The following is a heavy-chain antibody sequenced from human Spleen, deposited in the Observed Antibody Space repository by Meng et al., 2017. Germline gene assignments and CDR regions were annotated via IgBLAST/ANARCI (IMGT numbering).Heavy chain of an antibody. D-gene: IGHD3-22*01. CDR1: GFTFSSYE. CDR2: ISSSGSTI. V-gene: IGHV3-48*03. Sequence: LKISCAASGFTFSSYEMNWVRQAPGKGLEWVSYISSSGSTIYYADSVKGRFTISRDNAKNSLYLQMNSLRAEDTAVYYCARGSVTYYYDSSGYWGLDYWGQGTLVTVSS. CDR3: ARGSVTYYYDSSGYWGLDY. J-gene: IGHJ4*02.